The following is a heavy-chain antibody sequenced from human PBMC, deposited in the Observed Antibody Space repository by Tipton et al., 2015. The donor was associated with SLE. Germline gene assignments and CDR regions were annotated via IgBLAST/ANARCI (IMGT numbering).Heavy chain of an antibody. V-gene: IGHV4-61*02. CDR3: ARGLYDSSGYYFYAFDI. Sequence: TLSLTCTVSGGSISSGNSYWTWIRQPAGKGLEWIGRIYTRGSTNYNPSLKSRVTMSVDTSKNQFSLKLSSVTAAGTAVYYCARGLYDSSGYYFYAFDIWGQGTMVTVSS. D-gene: IGHD3-22*01. CDR1: GGSISSGNSY. CDR2: IYTRGST. J-gene: IGHJ3*02.